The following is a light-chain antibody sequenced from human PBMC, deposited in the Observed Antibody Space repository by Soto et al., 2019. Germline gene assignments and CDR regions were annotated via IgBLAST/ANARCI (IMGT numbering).Light chain of an antibody. J-gene: IGLJ2*01. Sequence: QSVLTQPRSVSGSPGQSVTISCTGTSSDVGGYNYVSWYQQHPGKAPKLMIYDVSKRPSGVPDRFSGSKSGNTASLTISGLQDEDEADYYCCSYAGSYRVVFGGGTKVTVL. V-gene: IGLV2-11*01. CDR2: DVS. CDR3: CSYAGSYRVV. CDR1: SSDVGGYNY.